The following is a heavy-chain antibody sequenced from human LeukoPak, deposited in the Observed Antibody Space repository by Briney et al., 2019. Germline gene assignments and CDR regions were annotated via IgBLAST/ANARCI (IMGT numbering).Heavy chain of an antibody. CDR3: ARGSGSSDDFDY. D-gene: IGHD3-22*01. J-gene: IGHJ4*02. Sequence: ASVKVSCKASGYSFTSYYLHWVRQAPGQGLEWMGIINPSSGNTTYTQKIQGRVTMTRDTSTSTVHMELSSLRSEDTAVYYCARGSGSSDDFDYWGRGTLVTVSS. CDR1: GYSFTSYY. CDR2: INPSSGNT. V-gene: IGHV1-46*01.